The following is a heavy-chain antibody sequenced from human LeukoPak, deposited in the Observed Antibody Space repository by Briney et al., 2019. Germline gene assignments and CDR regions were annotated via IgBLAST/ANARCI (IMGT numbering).Heavy chain of an antibody. CDR3: ARPNSGSYLSFDY. J-gene: IGHJ4*02. CDR2: IYYRVRT. V-gene: IGHV4-39*01. CDR1: GDSISSSTYY. Sequence: SETLSLTCTVSGDSISSSTYYWGWIRQPPEKGLEWIGSIYYRVRTSYNPSLKSRVTISVDASKNQSSLKLGSVTAADTAIYYCARPNSGSYLSFDYWGQGVLVTVSS. D-gene: IGHD1-26*01.